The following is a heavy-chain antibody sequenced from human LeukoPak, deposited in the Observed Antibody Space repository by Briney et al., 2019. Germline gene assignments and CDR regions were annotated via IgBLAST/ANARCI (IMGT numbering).Heavy chain of an antibody. CDR2: ITSSSSYI. Sequence: GGSLRLSCAASGFTFSSYNMNWVRQAPGKGLEWVSSITSSSSYIYYADSVKGRFTISRDNAKNSLYLQMNSLRAEDTAVYYCAKGAAEGYSYGFGLDYWGQGTLVTVSS. CDR1: GFTFSSYN. CDR3: AKGAAEGYSYGFGLDY. J-gene: IGHJ4*02. V-gene: IGHV3-21*01. D-gene: IGHD5-18*01.